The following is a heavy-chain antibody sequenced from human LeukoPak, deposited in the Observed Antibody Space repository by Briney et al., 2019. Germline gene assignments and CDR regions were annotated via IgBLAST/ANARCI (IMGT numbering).Heavy chain of an antibody. CDR3: ARAKRTWNWLDP. J-gene: IGHJ5*02. CDR2: IDYSGST. CDR1: GGSISSYY. V-gene: IGHV4-59*01. Sequence: KPSETLSLTCTVSGGSISSYYWSWIRQPPGKGLEWIGYIDYSGSTNYNPSLKSRVTISVDTPKNQFSLKLSSVTAADTAVYYCARAKRTWNWLDPWGQGTLVTVSS.